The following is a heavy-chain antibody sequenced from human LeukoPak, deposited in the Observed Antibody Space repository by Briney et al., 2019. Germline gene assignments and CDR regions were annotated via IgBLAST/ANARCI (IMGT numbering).Heavy chain of an antibody. D-gene: IGHD1-26*01. Sequence: PGGSLRLSCAASGFTFNSYRMHWVRKSPGKGRVWVSRINFDGSSTNYADSVKGRFSISRDNAKNTLYLQMNSLRAEDTAVYYCTRELGGSYNDYWGQGTLVTVSS. CDR3: TRELGGSYNDY. J-gene: IGHJ4*02. CDR1: GFTFNSYR. V-gene: IGHV3-74*01. CDR2: INFDGSST.